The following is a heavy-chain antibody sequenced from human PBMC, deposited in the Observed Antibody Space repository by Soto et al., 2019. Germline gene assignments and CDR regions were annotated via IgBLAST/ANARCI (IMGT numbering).Heavy chain of an antibody. CDR1: GFSLTTRGVG. CDR3: AHRVLRTVFGLVTTNAIYFDF. Sequence: QITLNESGPTVVRPTETLTLTCRFSGFSLTTRGVGVGWIRQSTGKAPAWLALIYWDDDTRYSASLKRRLTITKDTSKNQVVLTVSDLDPTATATYYGAHRVLRTVFGLVTTNAIYFDFWGQGTPGAVSS. J-gene: IGHJ4*02. V-gene: IGHV2-5*02. CDR2: IYWDDDT. D-gene: IGHD3-3*01.